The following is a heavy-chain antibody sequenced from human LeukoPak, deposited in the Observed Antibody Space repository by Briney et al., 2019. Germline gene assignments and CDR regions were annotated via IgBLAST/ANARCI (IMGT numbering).Heavy chain of an antibody. Sequence: GGSLRLSCAASGCTFSDYYMSWIRQAPGKGLEWVSYISSSGSTIYYADSVKGRFTISRDNAKNSLYLQMNSLRAEDTAVYYCARDRYYDSSGYYGYWGQGTLVTVSS. V-gene: IGHV3-11*04. CDR2: ISSSGSTI. J-gene: IGHJ4*02. CDR1: GCTFSDYY. CDR3: ARDRYYDSSGYYGY. D-gene: IGHD3-22*01.